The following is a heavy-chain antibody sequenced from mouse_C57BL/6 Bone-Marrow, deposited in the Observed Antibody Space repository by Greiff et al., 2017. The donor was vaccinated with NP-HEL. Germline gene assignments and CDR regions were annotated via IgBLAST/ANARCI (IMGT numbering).Heavy chain of an antibody. D-gene: IGHD2-3*01. CDR2: SRNKANDYTT. V-gene: IGHV7-1*01. Sequence: EVNVVESGGGLVQSGRSLRLSCATSGFTFSDFYMEWVRQAPGKGLEWIAASRNKANDYTTEYSASVKGRFIVSRDTSQSILYLQMNALRAEDTAIYYCARDAYEGENAMDYWGQGTSVTVSS. J-gene: IGHJ4*01. CDR1: GFTFSDFY. CDR3: ARDAYEGENAMDY.